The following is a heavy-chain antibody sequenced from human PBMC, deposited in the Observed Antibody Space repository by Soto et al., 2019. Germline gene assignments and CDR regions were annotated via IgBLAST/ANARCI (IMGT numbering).Heavy chain of an antibody. J-gene: IGHJ6*02. V-gene: IGHV1-18*01. CDR2: ISAYNGNT. Sequence: ASVKVSCKASGYTFTNYGISWVRQAPGQGLEWMGWISAYNGNTDYAQKFQGRVTMTTDTSTSTVYMELRSLRSDDTAVYFCARAASLSYYYAVGVWGQGTTVTVSS. CDR1: GYTFTNYG. CDR3: ARAASLSYYYAVGV.